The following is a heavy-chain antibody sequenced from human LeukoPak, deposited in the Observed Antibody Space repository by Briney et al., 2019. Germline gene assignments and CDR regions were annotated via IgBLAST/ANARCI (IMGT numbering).Heavy chain of an antibody. CDR2: IYPGDSDT. V-gene: IGHV5-51*01. CDR3: ARSTMVRGAHFDY. D-gene: IGHD3-10*01. CDR1: GYSFTSYW. J-gene: IGHJ4*02. Sequence: GESLKISCMGSGYSFTSYWIGWVRQMPGKGLEWMGIIYPGDSDTRYSPSFQGQVTISADKSISTAYLQWSSLKASDTAMYYCARSTMVRGAHFDYWGQGTLVTVSS.